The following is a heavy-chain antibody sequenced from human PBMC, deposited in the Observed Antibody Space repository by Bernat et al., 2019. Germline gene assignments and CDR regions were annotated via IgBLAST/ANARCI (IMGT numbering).Heavy chain of an antibody. CDR1: GYTFTSYD. J-gene: IGHJ2*01. D-gene: IGHD3-16*01. Sequence: QVQLVQSGAEVKKPGASVKVSCKASGYTFTSYDINWVRQATGQGLEWMGWMKPNSGNTGYAQKFQGRVTMTRNTSISTAYMRLSSLRSEDTAVYYCASSSGGVVNYWYFDLWGRGTLVTVSS. CDR3: ASSSGGVVNYWYFDL. V-gene: IGHV1-8*01. CDR2: MKPNSGNT.